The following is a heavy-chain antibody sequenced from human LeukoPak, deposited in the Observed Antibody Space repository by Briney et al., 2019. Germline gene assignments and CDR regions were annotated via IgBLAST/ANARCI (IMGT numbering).Heavy chain of an antibody. D-gene: IGHD1-26*01. CDR3: AKAQWELPLNYYFDY. CDR1: GFTFSSYA. Sequence: GGSLRLSCAASGFTFSSYAMSWVRQAPGKGLEWVSALSGSGGSTYYADSAKGRFTISRDNSKNTLYLQMNGLRAEDTAVYYCAKAQWELPLNYYFDYWGQGTLVTVSS. V-gene: IGHV3-23*01. CDR2: LSGSGGST. J-gene: IGHJ4*02.